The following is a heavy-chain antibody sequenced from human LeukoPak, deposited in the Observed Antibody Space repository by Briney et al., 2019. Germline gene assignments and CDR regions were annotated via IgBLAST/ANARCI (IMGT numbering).Heavy chain of an antibody. D-gene: IGHD6-19*01. V-gene: IGHV4-59*08. CDR1: GGSIRSYY. CDR2: IYYSANT. Sequence: SETLSLTCTVSGGSIRSYYWSWVRQPPGKGLVWIGYIYYSANTNYNPSLKSRVTISVDTSKNQISLKLSSVTAADTAVYYCARQGSGLDHWGQGTLVTVSS. CDR3: ARQGSGLDH. J-gene: IGHJ4*02.